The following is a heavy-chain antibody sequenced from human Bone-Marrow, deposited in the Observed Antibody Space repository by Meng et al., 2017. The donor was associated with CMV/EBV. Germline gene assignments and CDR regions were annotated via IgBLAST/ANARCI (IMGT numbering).Heavy chain of an antibody. CDR3: ARDQLWSSVTFDYYGMDV. V-gene: IGHV1-69*05. Sequence: SVKVSCKASGGTFSSYAISWVRQAPRQGLEWMGGIIPIFGTANYAQKFQGRVTITTDESTSTAYMELSSLRSEDTAVYYCARDQLWSSVTFDYYGMDVWGQGTTVTVSS. J-gene: IGHJ6*02. D-gene: IGHD5-18*01. CDR1: GGTFSSYA. CDR2: IIPIFGTA.